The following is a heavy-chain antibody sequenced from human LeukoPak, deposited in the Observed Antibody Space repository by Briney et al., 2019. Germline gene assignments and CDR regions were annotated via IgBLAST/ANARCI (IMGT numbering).Heavy chain of an antibody. CDR2: IGPSGTSI. Sequence: PGGSLRLSCAASGFTFSSYAMNWVRQAPGRGLEWVSYIGPSGTSIYYADSVKGRFTISRDNARTSLYLQMNSLRAEDAAVYYCAKDSTHYRVWDNYDTRGLTYWGQGTLVTVSS. J-gene: IGHJ4*02. D-gene: IGHD3-22*01. CDR1: GFTFSSYA. CDR3: AKDSTHYRVWDNYDTRGLTY. V-gene: IGHV3-48*01.